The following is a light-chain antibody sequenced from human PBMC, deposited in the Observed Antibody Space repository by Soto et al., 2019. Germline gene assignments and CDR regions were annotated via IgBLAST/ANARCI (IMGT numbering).Light chain of an antibody. V-gene: IGLV2-14*01. CDR2: DVS. CDR1: SSDVGGYNY. CDR3: SSYISSSPYV. J-gene: IGLJ1*01. Sequence: QSALTQPASVSGSPGQSITISCTGTSSDVGGYNYVSWYQQHPGKDPKLMIYDVSNRPSGVSNRFSGSKSGDTASLTISGLQAEDEADYYCSSYISSSPYVFGTGTKVTVL.